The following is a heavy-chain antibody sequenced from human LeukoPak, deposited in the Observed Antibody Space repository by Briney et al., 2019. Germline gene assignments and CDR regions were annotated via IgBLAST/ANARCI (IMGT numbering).Heavy chain of an antibody. CDR1: GFTFSSYS. Sequence: PGGSLRLSCAASGFTFSSYSMNWVRQAPGKGLEWVSYISSSSSTIYYADSVKGRFTISRDNAKNSLYLQMNSLRAEDTAVYYCARDSWWELLSYYYYYMDVWGKGTTVTVSS. D-gene: IGHD1-26*01. J-gene: IGHJ6*03. CDR2: ISSSSSTI. V-gene: IGHV3-48*01. CDR3: ARDSWWELLSYYYYYMDV.